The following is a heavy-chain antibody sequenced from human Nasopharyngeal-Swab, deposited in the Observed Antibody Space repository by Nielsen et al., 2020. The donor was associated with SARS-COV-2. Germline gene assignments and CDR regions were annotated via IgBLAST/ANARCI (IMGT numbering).Heavy chain of an antibody. Sequence: SETLSLTCAVYGGSFSGYYWSWIRQPPGKGLEWIGEINHSGSTNYNPSLKSRVTISVDTSKNQFSLKLSSVTAADTAVYYCARGSYYYDSSGYLKAWGYFGYWGQGTLVTVSS. D-gene: IGHD3-22*01. CDR3: ARGSYYYDSSGYLKAWGYFGY. CDR1: GGSFSGYY. CDR2: INHSGST. V-gene: IGHV4-34*01. J-gene: IGHJ4*02.